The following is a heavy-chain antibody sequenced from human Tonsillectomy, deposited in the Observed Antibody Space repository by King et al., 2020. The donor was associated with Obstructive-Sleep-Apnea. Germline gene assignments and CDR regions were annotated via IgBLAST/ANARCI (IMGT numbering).Heavy chain of an antibody. CDR3: ARDVGVRVYYYYGMDV. J-gene: IGHJ6*02. Sequence: HVQLVESGGGVVQPGRSLRLSCAASGFTFSSYAMHWVRQAPGKGLEWVAVISYDGSNKYYADSVKGRFTISRDNSKNTLYLQMNSLRAEDTAVYYCARDVGVRVYYYYGMDVWGQGTTVTVSS. CDR1: GFTFSSYA. V-gene: IGHV3-30*04. D-gene: IGHD1-26*01. CDR2: ISYDGSNK.